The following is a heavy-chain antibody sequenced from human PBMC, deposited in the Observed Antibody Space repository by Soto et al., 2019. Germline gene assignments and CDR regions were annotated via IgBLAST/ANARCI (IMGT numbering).Heavy chain of an antibody. Sequence: PGGSLRLSCAASGFTFSSYGMHWVRQAPGKGLEWVAIISEDGRNKYYAGSVKGRFTISRDNSKNTVYLQMNSLRAEDTAVYYCAKDSVVATIRIYDYWGQGTLVTVSS. CDR2: ISEDGRNK. CDR1: GFTFSSYG. J-gene: IGHJ4*02. V-gene: IGHV3-30*18. D-gene: IGHD5-12*01. CDR3: AKDSVVATIRIYDY.